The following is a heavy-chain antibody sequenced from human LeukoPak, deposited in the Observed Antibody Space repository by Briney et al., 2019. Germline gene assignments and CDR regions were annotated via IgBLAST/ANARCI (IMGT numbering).Heavy chain of an antibody. CDR3: ERGRRITMIVVVLDY. D-gene: IGHD3-22*01. V-gene: IGHV4-34*01. J-gene: IGHJ4*02. Sequence: SETLSLTCAVYGGSFSGYYWSWIRQPPGKGLEWIGEINHSGSTNYNPSLKSRVTISVDTSKNQFSLKLSSVTAADTAVYYCERGRRITMIVVVLDYWGQGTLVTVSS. CDR2: INHSGST. CDR1: GGSFSGYY.